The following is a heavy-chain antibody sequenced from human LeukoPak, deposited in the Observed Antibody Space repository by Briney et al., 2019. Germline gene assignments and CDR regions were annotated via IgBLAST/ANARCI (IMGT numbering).Heavy chain of an antibody. CDR3: ARHPRARDYYMDV. Sequence: SETLSLTCTVCGGSISSYYWSWIRQPPGKGLEWIGEINHSGSTNYNPSLKSRLTISVEKSKNQFSLKLRSVTAADTAVYYCARHPRARDYYMDVWGRGTTVTISS. CDR1: GGSISSYY. J-gene: IGHJ6*03. V-gene: IGHV4-34*01. CDR2: INHSGST.